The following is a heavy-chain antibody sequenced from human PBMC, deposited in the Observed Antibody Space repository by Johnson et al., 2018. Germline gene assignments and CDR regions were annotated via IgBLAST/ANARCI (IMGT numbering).Heavy chain of an antibody. CDR3: ARRGPLTMVRGVIVSDYYAMDV. D-gene: IGHD3-10*01. Sequence: QVQLQESGPGLVKXSETLSLTCTVSGGSISSTSYYLGWIRQPPGKGLEWIGSIYHSGSTYYNPSLKSRVTISVDPSKKQFSLKLSSMTAADTAVYYCARRGPLTMVRGVIVSDYYAMDVWGQGTTVTVSS. V-gene: IGHV4-39*01. J-gene: IGHJ6*02. CDR1: GGSISSTSYY. CDR2: IYHSGST.